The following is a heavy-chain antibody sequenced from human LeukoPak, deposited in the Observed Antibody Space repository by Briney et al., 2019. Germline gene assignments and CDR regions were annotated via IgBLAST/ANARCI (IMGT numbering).Heavy chain of an antibody. CDR3: ARRCSGGSCYSDGFDI. J-gene: IGHJ3*02. V-gene: IGHV1-2*02. CDR2: INPNSGGT. Sequence: ASVKVSCKASGYTLTVYYMHWVRQAPGQGLEWMGWINPNSGGTNYAQKFQGRVTMTRDTSISTAYVELSRLRSDDTAVYYCARRCSGGSCYSDGFDIWGQGTMVTVSS. D-gene: IGHD2-15*01. CDR1: GYTLTVYY.